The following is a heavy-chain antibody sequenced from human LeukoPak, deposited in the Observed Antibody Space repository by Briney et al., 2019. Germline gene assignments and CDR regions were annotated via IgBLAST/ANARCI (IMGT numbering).Heavy chain of an antibody. J-gene: IGHJ4*02. V-gene: IGHV1-46*01. Sequence: ASVKVSCKASGYTFTSYYMHWVRQAPGQGLEWMGIINPSGGSTSYAQKFQGRVTMTRDMSTSTVYMELSSLRSEDTAVYYCARERDYYYDSSGYFDYWGQGTLVTVSS. D-gene: IGHD3-22*01. CDR2: INPSGGST. CDR3: ARERDYYYDSSGYFDY. CDR1: GYTFTSYY.